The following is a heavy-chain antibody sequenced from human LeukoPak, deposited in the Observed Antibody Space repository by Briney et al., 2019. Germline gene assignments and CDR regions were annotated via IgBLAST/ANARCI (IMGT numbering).Heavy chain of an antibody. CDR2: MNPNSGNT. CDR3: ARGDSSSSSSDAFDI. V-gene: IGHV1-8*03. Sequence: ASVKVSCKASGYTFTSYDINWVRQATGQGLERMGWMNPNSGNTGYAQKFQGRVTITGNTSISTAYMELSSLRSEDTAVYYCARGDSSSSSSDAFDIWGQGTMVTVSS. D-gene: IGHD6-6*01. J-gene: IGHJ3*02. CDR1: GYTFTSYD.